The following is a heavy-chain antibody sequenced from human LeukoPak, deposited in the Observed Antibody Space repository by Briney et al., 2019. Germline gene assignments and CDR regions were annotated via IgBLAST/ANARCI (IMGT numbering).Heavy chain of an antibody. CDR2: INPSGGST. CDR3: ARFPEMATIRDWFDP. D-gene: IGHD5-24*01. Sequence: ASVKVSCKASGYTFTSYYMHWVRQAPGQGLEWMGIINPSGGSTSYAQKFQGRVTMTRDTSTSTVYMELSSLRSEDTAVYYCARFPEMATIRDWFDPWGQGTLATVSS. CDR1: GYTFTSYY. J-gene: IGHJ5*02. V-gene: IGHV1-46*01.